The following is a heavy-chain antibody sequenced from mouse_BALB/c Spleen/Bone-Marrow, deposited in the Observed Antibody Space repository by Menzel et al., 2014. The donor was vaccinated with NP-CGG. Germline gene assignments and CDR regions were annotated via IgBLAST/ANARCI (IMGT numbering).Heavy chain of an antibody. J-gene: IGHJ2*01. V-gene: IGHV5-6-3*01. CDR2: INGNGGST. CDR3: VRGNYGNYVDYFDF. D-gene: IGHD2-1*01. Sequence: EVQLVASGGGLVQPGVSLKLSCAASGFTFSNYGMSWVRQTPDKRLELVATINGNGGSTYYPDSVKGRFSISRDTAKNTLYLQMSSLKSEETAMYYCVRGNYGNYVDYFDFWGQGTTLTVSS. CDR1: GFTFSNYG.